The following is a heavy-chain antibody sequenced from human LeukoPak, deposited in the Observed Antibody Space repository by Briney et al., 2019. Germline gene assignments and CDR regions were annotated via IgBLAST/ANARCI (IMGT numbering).Heavy chain of an antibody. Sequence: GGSLRLSCAASGFTFNRHWMTWVRQAPGKGLEWVANIKQDGSDQYYVGSVKGRFTISRDNAKNSLYMQMNNLRDEDTSVYYCARKAYDSDCFDFWGQGTLVTVSS. CDR3: ARKAYDSDCFDF. D-gene: IGHD2-21*01. CDR1: GFTFNRHW. V-gene: IGHV3-7*04. J-gene: IGHJ4*02. CDR2: IKQDGSDQ.